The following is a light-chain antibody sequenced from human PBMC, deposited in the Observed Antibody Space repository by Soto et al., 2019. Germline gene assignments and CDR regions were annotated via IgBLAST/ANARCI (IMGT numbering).Light chain of an antibody. CDR2: DSS. CDR3: QQYDISPWT. V-gene: IGKV3-20*01. J-gene: IGKJ1*01. CDR1: QSVSSSY. Sequence: EIVLTQSPGTLSLSPGERATLSCRASQSVSSSYLAWYQQKPGQAPRLLIYDSSSRATGIPDRFSGSGSGTDFTLSIIRLEPEDFAVYYCQQYDISPWTFGQGTKVDIK.